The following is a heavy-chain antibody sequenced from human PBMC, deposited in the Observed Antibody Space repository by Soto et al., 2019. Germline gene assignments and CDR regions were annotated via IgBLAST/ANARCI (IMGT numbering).Heavy chain of an antibody. CDR3: ARSDWFDP. J-gene: IGHJ5*02. D-gene: IGHD2-21*01. CDR2: IKGDGSDT. V-gene: IGHV3-74*01. Sequence: EVQLVESGGGLVQTGGSLRLSCAASGLSFSGYWRHWVRQAPGKGLVWVSRIKGDGSDTYYAYSVKGRFTVSGDNAKETLYLQMNSVRAEDAAVYYCARSDWFDPWGQGTLVIVSS. CDR1: GLSFSGYW.